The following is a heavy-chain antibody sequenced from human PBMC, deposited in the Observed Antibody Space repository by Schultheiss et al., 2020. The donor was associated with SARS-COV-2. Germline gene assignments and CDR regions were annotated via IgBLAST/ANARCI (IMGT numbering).Heavy chain of an antibody. Sequence: GGSLRLSFAASGFTFSSYSMNWVRQAPGKGLEWVSSISSSSSYIYYADSVKGRFTISRDNAKNSLYLQMNSLRAEDTAVYYCARDRTLGYCSSTSCYRAFDIWGQGTMVTVSS. V-gene: IGHV3-21*04. D-gene: IGHD2-2*01. CDR3: ARDRTLGYCSSTSCYRAFDI. CDR2: ISSSSSYI. CDR1: GFTFSSYS. J-gene: IGHJ3*02.